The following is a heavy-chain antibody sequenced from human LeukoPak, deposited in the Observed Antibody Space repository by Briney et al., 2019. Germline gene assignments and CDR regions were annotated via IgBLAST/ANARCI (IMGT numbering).Heavy chain of an antibody. Sequence: GGSLRLSCAASGFTFSSYAVSWVRQAPGKGLEWVSSISGSGGSTYSADSVKGRFTISRDNSKNTLYLQVNSLRAEDTALYYCAKDRSCTNDICHGDFDYWGQGTLVTVSS. D-gene: IGHD2-8*01. J-gene: IGHJ4*02. CDR2: ISGSGGST. CDR3: AKDRSCTNDICHGDFDY. V-gene: IGHV3-23*01. CDR1: GFTFSSYA.